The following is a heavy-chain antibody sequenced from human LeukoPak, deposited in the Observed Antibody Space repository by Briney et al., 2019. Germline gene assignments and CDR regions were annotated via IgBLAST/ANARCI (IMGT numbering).Heavy chain of an antibody. Sequence: PSETLSLTCTVSGGSISSYYWSWIRQPAGKGLEWIGRIYTSGSTNYNPSLKSRVTMSVDTSKNQFSLKLSSVTAADTAVYYCAREGWLLWFGEFNYSMDVWGKGTTVTVSS. CDR2: IYTSGST. D-gene: IGHD3-10*01. V-gene: IGHV4-4*07. CDR3: AREGWLLWFGEFNYSMDV. CDR1: GGSISSYY. J-gene: IGHJ6*03.